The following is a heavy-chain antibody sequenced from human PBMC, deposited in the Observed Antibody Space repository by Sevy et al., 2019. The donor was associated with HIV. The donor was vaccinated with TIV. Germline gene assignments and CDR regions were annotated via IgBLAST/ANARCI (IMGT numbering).Heavy chain of an antibody. D-gene: IGHD3-10*01. CDR2: IDTNTGNP. CDR3: ARAPPATSFLVPRGFQL. CDR1: GYTFSTYV. V-gene: IGHV7-4-1*02. J-gene: IGHJ1*01. Sequence: ASVKVSCQASGYTFSTYVMNWVRQAPGQGLEWMGWIDTNTGNPTYAQAFTGRFVFSLDTSVTTAYLQISSLKAADTAVYYCARAPPATSFLVPRGFQLWGQGTLVTVSS.